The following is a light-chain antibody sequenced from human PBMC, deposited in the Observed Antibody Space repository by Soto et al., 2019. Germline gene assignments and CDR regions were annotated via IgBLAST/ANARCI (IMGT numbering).Light chain of an antibody. V-gene: IGLV4-69*01. Sequence: QSVLTQSPSASASLGASVKLTCTLSSAHSNYAIAWHQQRPEKGPRYLMKLNSDGSHSKGDGIPDRFSGSSSGAERSLTISSLQSEDEADYYCQTWGTDSWVFGAGTQLTVL. CDR2: LNSDGSH. CDR3: QTWGTDSWV. J-gene: IGLJ3*02. CDR1: SAHSNYA.